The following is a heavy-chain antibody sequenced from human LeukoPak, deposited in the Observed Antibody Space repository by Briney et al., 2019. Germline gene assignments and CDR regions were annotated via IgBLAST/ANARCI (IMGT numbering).Heavy chain of an antibody. D-gene: IGHD2-2*01. Sequence: GGSLRLSCAASGFTVSSNYMSWVRQAPGKGLEWVSVIYSGGSTYYADSVKGRFTISRDNSKNTLYLQMNSLRAEDTAVYYCARVGHCSSTSCLYYYYYMDVWGKGTTVTVSS. CDR1: GFTVSSNY. V-gene: IGHV3-53*05. CDR2: IYSGGST. J-gene: IGHJ6*03. CDR3: ARVGHCSSTSCLYYYYYMDV.